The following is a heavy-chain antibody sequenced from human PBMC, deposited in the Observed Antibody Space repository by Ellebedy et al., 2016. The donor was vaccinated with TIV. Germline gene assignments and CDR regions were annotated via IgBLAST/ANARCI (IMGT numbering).Heavy chain of an antibody. V-gene: IGHV3-74*01. Sequence: GESLKISXVVSGFTFRSYWMHWVRQAPGKGLVWVSRINSDGSSTNYADSVKGRFTISRDSAKNTLYLQMNSLRAEDTAVYYCARDWDSPGDYYMDVWGKGTTVTVSS. CDR3: ARDWDSPGDYYMDV. D-gene: IGHD1-26*01. CDR2: INSDGSST. J-gene: IGHJ6*03. CDR1: GFTFRSYW.